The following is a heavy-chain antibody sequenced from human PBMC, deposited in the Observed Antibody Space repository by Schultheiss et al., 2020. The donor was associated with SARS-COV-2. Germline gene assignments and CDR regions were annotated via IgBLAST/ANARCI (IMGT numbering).Heavy chain of an antibody. D-gene: IGHD2-15*01. J-gene: IGHJ4*02. CDR1: GYTFTSYY. CDR2: INPNSGDT. V-gene: IGHV1-2*02. Sequence: ASVKVSCKASGYTFTSYYMHWVRQAPGQGLEWMGWINPNSGDTRYAQKFQGRVTMTRDTSISTAYMELSRLRSDDTAVYYCARLRTYCSGGSCYNYFDYWGQGTLVTVSS. CDR3: ARLRTYCSGGSCYNYFDY.